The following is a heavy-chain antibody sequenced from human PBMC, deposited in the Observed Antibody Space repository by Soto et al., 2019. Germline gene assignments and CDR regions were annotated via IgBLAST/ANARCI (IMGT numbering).Heavy chain of an antibody. CDR2: IITIFGTA. V-gene: IGHV1-69*12. Sequence: VQLVQSGAEMKKPGSSVKVSCKASGGTFSNYAISWVRQAPGQGLEWMGGIITIFGTANNPQRFQGRVTINADESRSKAYMELSRVRAEDPSVYYSASSKYTCNTREALGTWGKGTMLTVS. D-gene: IGHD1-20*01. CDR3: ASSKYTCNTREALGT. CDR1: GGTFSNYA. J-gene: IGHJ3*02.